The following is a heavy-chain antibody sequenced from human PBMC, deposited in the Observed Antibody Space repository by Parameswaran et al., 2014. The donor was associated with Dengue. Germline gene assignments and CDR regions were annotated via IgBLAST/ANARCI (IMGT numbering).Heavy chain of an antibody. CDR2: ISSSSSYI. Sequence: WIRQPPGKGLEWVSSISSSSSYIYYADSVKGRFTISRDNAKNSLYLQMNSLRAEDTAVYYCASGDIVVVPAANGWFDPGAREPWSPSPQ. D-gene: IGHD2-2*01. J-gene: IGHJ5*02. CDR3: ASGDIVVVPAANGWFDP. V-gene: IGHV3-21*01.